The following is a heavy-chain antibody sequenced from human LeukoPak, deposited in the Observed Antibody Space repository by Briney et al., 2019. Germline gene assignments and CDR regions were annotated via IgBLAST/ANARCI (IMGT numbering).Heavy chain of an antibody. CDR2: IYHSGST. Sequence: SGTLSLTCAVSGGSISSSNWWSWVRQHPGKGLEWIGEIYHSGSTNYNPSLKSRVTISVDKSKNQFSLKLSSVTAADTAVYYCASVEDTAMDYFDYWGQGTLVTVSS. J-gene: IGHJ4*02. CDR1: GGSISSSNW. CDR3: ASVEDTAMDYFDY. D-gene: IGHD5-18*01. V-gene: IGHV4-4*02.